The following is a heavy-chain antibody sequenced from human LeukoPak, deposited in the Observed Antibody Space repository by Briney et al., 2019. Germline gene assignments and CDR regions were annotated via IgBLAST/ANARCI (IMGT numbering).Heavy chain of an antibody. J-gene: IGHJ5*02. Sequence: GESLKISCKGSGYSFTSYWIGWVRQTPGKGLEWMGIIYPADSETRYSPSFQGQVTISVDESISTAYLQWSSLKASDTAMYYCARHGSIGARQNWFDPWGQGTLVTVSS. D-gene: IGHD6-6*01. CDR1: GYSFTSYW. CDR2: IYPADSET. V-gene: IGHV5-51*01. CDR3: ARHGSIGARQNWFDP.